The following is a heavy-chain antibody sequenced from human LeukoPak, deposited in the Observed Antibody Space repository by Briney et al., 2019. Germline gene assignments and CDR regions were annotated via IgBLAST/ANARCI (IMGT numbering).Heavy chain of an antibody. J-gene: IGHJ6*03. V-gene: IGHV3-53*01. D-gene: IGHD3-10*01. CDR2: IYSDNT. CDR1: GFTVSSNS. Sequence: GGSLRLSCTVSGFTVSSNSMSWVRQAPGKGLEWVSFIYSDNTHYSDSVKGRFTISRGNSKNTLYLQMNSLRAEDTAVYYCARSGRAMVRGYYYYYYYMDVWGKGTTVTISS. CDR3: ARSGRAMVRGYYYYYYYMDV.